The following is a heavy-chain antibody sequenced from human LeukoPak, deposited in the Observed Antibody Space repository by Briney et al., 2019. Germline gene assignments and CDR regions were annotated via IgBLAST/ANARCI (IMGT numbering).Heavy chain of an antibody. CDR3: ARVQAAWDGYYFDF. CDR1: GGSFNNYY. D-gene: IGHD6-25*01. J-gene: IGHJ4*02. V-gene: IGHV4-34*01. Sequence: SETLSLTCAVYGGSFNNYYWSWIRQAPGKGLEWIGEINHSGSTNYNPSLKSRVTISADTSKNQFSLKLSSVSAADTAVYYCARVQAAWDGYYFDFWGEGTLVTVSS. CDR2: INHSGST.